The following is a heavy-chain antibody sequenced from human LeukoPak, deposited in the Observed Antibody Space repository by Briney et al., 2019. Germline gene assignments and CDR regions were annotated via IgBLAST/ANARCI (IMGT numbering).Heavy chain of an antibody. Sequence: SETLSLTCAVYGGSFSGYYWSWIRQPPGKGLEWIGEINHSGSTNYNPSLKSRVTISVDTSKNQSSLKLSSVTAADTAVYYCARDRRITMVRGVIKWFDPWGQGTLVTVSS. V-gene: IGHV4-34*01. J-gene: IGHJ5*02. CDR3: ARDRRITMVRGVIKWFDP. CDR2: INHSGST. CDR1: GGSFSGYY. D-gene: IGHD3-10*01.